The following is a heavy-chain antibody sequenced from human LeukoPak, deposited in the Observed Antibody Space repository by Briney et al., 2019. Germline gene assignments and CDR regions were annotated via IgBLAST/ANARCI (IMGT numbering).Heavy chain of an antibody. CDR2: INPSGGST. Sequence: ASVKVSCEASGYTFTSYYMHWVRQAPGQGLEWMGIINPSGGSTSYAQKFQGRVTMTRDMSTSTVYMELSSLRSEDTAVYYCARGGVIISVSNWFDPWGQGTLVTVSS. CDR3: ARGGVIISVSNWFDP. V-gene: IGHV1-46*01. J-gene: IGHJ5*02. D-gene: IGHD3-10*01. CDR1: GYTFTSYY.